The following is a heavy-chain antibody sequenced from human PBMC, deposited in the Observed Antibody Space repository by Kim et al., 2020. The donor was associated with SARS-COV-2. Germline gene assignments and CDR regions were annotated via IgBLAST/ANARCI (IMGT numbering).Heavy chain of an antibody. Sequence: GGSLRLSCAASGFTFSSYSMNWVRQAPGKGLEWVSSISSSSSYIYYADSVKGRFTISRDNAKNSLYLQMNSLRAEDTAVYYCARDRWDPRGPTRYSSSWNDYWGQGTLVTVSS. CDR1: GFTFSSYS. D-gene: IGHD6-13*01. J-gene: IGHJ4*02. CDR2: ISSSSSYI. V-gene: IGHV3-21*01. CDR3: ARDRWDPRGPTRYSSSWNDY.